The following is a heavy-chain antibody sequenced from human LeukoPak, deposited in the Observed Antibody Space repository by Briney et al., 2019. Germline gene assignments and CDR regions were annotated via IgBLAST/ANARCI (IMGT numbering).Heavy chain of an antibody. V-gene: IGHV4-59*01. D-gene: IGHD3-22*01. CDR2: IYYSGST. J-gene: IGHJ1*01. Sequence: SETLSLTCTVSGGSINNYYWSWIRQSPGKGLEWIGYIYYSGSTNYNPSFKSRVTISVDTSKNQFSLKLSSVTAADTAVYYCARDHYYDSSGYTFRHWGQGTLVTVSS. CDR3: ARDHYYDSSGYTFRH. CDR1: GGSINNYY.